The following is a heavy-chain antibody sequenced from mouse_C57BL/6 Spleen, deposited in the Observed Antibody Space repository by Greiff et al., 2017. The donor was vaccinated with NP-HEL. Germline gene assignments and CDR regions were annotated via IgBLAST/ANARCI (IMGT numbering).Heavy chain of an antibody. CDR1: GYTFTSYW. Sequence: QVQLQQPGAELVKPGASVKLSCKASGYTFTSYWMHWVKQRPGQGLEWIGMIHPNSGSTNYNEKFKSKATLTVDKSSSTAYMQLSSLTSEDSAVYYWAREDYDYDVKYFGVWGTGTTVTVSS. CDR2: IHPNSGST. D-gene: IGHD2-4*01. CDR3: AREDYDYDVKYFGV. V-gene: IGHV1-64*01. J-gene: IGHJ1*03.